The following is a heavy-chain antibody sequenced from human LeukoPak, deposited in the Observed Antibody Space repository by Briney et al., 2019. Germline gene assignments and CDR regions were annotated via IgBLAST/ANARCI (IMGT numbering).Heavy chain of an antibody. Sequence: ASVKVSCKTSGYPFVDFGITWVRQAPGLGLEWMGWISAFSGDTNYAQKLQGRVTMTRDTSTSTVYMELRRLRSDDTAVYYCGRDIRSDGSPADYWGQGTLVTVSS. J-gene: IGHJ4*02. CDR2: ISAFSGDT. CDR3: GRDIRSDGSPADY. CDR1: GYPFVDFG. D-gene: IGHD2-15*01. V-gene: IGHV1-18*01.